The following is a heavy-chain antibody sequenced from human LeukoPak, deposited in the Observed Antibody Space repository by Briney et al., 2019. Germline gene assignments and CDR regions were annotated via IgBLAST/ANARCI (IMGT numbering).Heavy chain of an antibody. CDR1: GGSISSGSYY. Sequence: PSETLSLTCTVSGGSISSGSYYWSWIRQPPGKGLEWIGSVYYSGITYYNPSLKSRVTISVDTSKNQFSLKLSSVTAADTAVYYCARLGADTYYYDSSGYYLDYWGQGTLVTVSS. CDR3: ARLGADTYYYDSSGYYLDY. V-gene: IGHV4-39*01. J-gene: IGHJ4*02. D-gene: IGHD3-22*01. CDR2: VYYSGIT.